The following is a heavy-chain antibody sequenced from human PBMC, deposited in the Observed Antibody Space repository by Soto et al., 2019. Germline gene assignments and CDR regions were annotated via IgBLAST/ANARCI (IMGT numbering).Heavy chain of an antibody. J-gene: IGHJ3*02. Sequence: QVQLVESGGGVVQPGRSLRLSCAASGFTFSSYAMHWVRQAPGKGLEWVAVLSYDGSNKYYADPVKGRFTISRDNSKNTLYLQVNSLRAEDSAVYYCASQGVSMALEMWGQGTMVTVSS. CDR3: ASQGVSMALEM. D-gene: IGHD2-21*01. CDR2: LSYDGSNK. V-gene: IGHV3-30-3*01. CDR1: GFTFSSYA.